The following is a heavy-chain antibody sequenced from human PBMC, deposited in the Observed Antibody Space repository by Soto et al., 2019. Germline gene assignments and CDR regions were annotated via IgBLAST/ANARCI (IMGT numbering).Heavy chain of an antibody. CDR1: GYICTSYW. V-gene: IGHV5-51*01. Sequence: GESLKIYCKGSGYICTSYWIGWVRQMPGKGLEWMVIIFPRDSDTRYSPSFQGQVIISADKSISTAYLQWRSLKASDTAIYFCARSSRGIDSTTGNQHYFDYWGQGTLVTVSS. CDR2: IFPRDSDT. CDR3: ARSSRGIDSTTGNQHYFDY. D-gene: IGHD1-1*01. J-gene: IGHJ4*02.